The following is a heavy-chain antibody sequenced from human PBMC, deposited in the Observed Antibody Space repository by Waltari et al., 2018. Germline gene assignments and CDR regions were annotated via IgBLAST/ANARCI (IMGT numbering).Heavy chain of an antibody. CDR1: GGSLSRTSYH. CDR3: ARPCCVGGGALLSLDL. V-gene: IGHV4-39*01. CDR2: FYYGGKT. J-gene: IGHJ5*02. D-gene: IGHD3-16*01. Sequence: QLQLQESGPGLVKPSETLSLTCTVSGGSLSRTSYHWGWIRPPPGKGLEWIGSFYYGGKTYYNPSLQSRITISVDTSKNQFSLKLNSVTAADTAVYYCARPCCVGGGALLSLDLWGQGTLVTVSS.